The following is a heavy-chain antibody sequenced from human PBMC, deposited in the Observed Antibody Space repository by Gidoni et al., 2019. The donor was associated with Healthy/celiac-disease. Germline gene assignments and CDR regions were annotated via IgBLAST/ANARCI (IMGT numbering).Heavy chain of an antibody. CDR3: ARDIAARPPHYFYYGMDV. D-gene: IGHD6-6*01. CDR1: GDRVSSTSPA. V-gene: IGHV6-1*01. Sequence: QVQLQQSGPGLVKPSQTLSLTCAISGDRVSSTSPAWNWIRQSPSRGLEWLGRTYYRSKWYNDYAVSVKSRITINPDTSKNQFSLQLNSVTPEDTAVYYCARDIAARPPHYFYYGMDVWGQGTTVTVSS. J-gene: IGHJ6*02. CDR2: TYYRSKWYN.